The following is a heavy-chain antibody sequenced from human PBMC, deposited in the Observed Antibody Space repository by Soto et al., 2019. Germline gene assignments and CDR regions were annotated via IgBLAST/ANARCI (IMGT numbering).Heavy chain of an antibody. J-gene: IGHJ5*02. D-gene: IGHD5-12*01. CDR2: ISAYNGNT. V-gene: IGHV1-18*04. Sequence: QVQLVQSGAEVKKPGASVKVSCKASGYTFTSYGISWVRQAPGQGLEWMGWISAYNGNTNYAQKLQGRVTMTTDTSPSTAYMELRSLRSDDTAVYYCARGGSVDIVATILGWFDPWGQGTLFTVSS. CDR1: GYTFTSYG. CDR3: ARGGSVDIVATILGWFDP.